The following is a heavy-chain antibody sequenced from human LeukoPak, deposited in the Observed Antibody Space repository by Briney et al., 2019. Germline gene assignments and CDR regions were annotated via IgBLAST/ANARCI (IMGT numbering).Heavy chain of an antibody. J-gene: IGHJ4*02. CDR3: ARGRAGGYRHFDY. CDR2: ISYDGSNK. Sequence: PGGSLRLSCAASGFTFSSYAMHWVRQAPGKGLEWVAVISYDGSNKYYADSVKGRFTISRDNSKNTLYLQMNSLRAEDTAVYYCARGRAGGYRHFDYWGQGTLVTVSS. V-gene: IGHV3-30*04. D-gene: IGHD5-12*01. CDR1: GFTFSSYA.